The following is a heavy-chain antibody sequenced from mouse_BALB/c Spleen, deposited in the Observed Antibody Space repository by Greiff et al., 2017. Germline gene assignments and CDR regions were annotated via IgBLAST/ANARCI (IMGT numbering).Heavy chain of an antibody. D-gene: IGHD1-1*01. CDR3: ARGYGYWYFDV. J-gene: IGHJ1*01. V-gene: IGHV1S137*01. CDR1: GYTFTDYA. CDR2: ISTYYGDA. Sequence: VQVVESGAELVRPGVSVKISCKGSGYTFTDYAMHWVKQSHAKSLEWIGVISTYYGDASYNQKFKGKATMTVDKSSSTAYMELARLTSEDSAIYYCARGYGYWYFDVWGAGTTVTVSS.